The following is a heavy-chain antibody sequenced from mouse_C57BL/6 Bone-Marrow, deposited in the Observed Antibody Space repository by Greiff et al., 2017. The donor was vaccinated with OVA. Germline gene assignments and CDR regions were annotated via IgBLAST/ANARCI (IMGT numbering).Heavy chain of an antibody. CDR3: ERLIYYDYDYYAMDY. Sequence: VQLKESGGDLVKPGGSLKLSCAASGFTFSSYGMSWGRQTPDKRLEWVATISSGGSYTYYPDSVKGRFTISRDNAKNTLYLQMSSLKSEDTAMYYCERLIYYDYDYYAMDYWGQGTSVTVSS. CDR1: GFTFSSYG. J-gene: IGHJ4*01. V-gene: IGHV5-6*01. CDR2: ISSGGSYT. D-gene: IGHD2-4*01.